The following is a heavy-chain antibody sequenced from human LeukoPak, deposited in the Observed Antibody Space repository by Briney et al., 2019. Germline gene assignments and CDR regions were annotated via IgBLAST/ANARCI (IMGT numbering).Heavy chain of an antibody. CDR2: IIPIFGTA. Sequence: ASVKVSCKASGGTFSSYAISWVRQAPGQGLEWMGGIIPIFGTANYAQKFQGRVTITADKSTSTAYMELSSLRSEDTAVYYCASSVPLYYYDSSGYSDYWGQGTLVTVSS. J-gene: IGHJ4*02. CDR3: ASSVPLYYYDSSGYSDY. D-gene: IGHD3-22*01. V-gene: IGHV1-69*06. CDR1: GGTFSSYA.